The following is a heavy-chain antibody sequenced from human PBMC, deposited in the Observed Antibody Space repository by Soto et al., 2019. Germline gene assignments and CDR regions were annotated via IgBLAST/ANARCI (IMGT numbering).Heavy chain of an antibody. V-gene: IGHV3-49*03. CDR1: GFTFGDYA. Sequence: SLRLSCTASGFTFGDYAMSWFRQAPGKGLEWVGFIRSKAYGGTTEYAASVKCRFTISRDDAKSIAYLQMNSLKTEDTAVYYCTRDNVDCSSTSWYMMDVVGFDYWGQGTLVNVSS. D-gene: IGHD2-2*02. CDR2: IRSKAYGGTT. J-gene: IGHJ4*02. CDR3: TRDNVDCSSTSWYMMDVVGFDY.